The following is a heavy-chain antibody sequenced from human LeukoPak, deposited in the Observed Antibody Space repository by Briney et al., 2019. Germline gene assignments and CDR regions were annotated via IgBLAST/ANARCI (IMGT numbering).Heavy chain of an antibody. CDR1: GFIFSDQN. J-gene: IGHJ4*02. CDR3: GEFPFDL. V-gene: IGHV3-21*01. D-gene: IGHD5-12*01. CDR2: ISRTSNYI. Sequence: GGSLRLSCAASGFIFSDQNMNWVRQAPGKGLEWVSSISRTSNYIYYVDSVKGRFTISRDNANNSLYLQMSSLRAEDTAMGGLGEFPFDLWGQGTLVTVSS.